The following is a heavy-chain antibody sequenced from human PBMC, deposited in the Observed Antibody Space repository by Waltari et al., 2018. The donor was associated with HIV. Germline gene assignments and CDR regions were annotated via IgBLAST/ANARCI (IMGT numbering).Heavy chain of an antibody. V-gene: IGHV3-33*01. J-gene: IGHJ6*02. Sequence: QVQLEEAGGGVVQPGRSLRLACAASGFICKNYGMHWVRQAPGQGLEWVALIWYDGISKYYADSVKGRFTISRDKSKNTLYLEMNSLRAEDTAVYYCAREGYCSGGSCPLPHWGQGTTVTVSS. CDR3: AREGYCSGGSCPLPH. D-gene: IGHD2-15*01. CDR1: GFICKNYG. CDR2: IWYDGISK.